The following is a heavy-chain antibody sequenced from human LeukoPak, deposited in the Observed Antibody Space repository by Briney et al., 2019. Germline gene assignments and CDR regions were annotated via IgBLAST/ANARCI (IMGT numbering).Heavy chain of an antibody. D-gene: IGHD6-13*01. J-gene: IGHJ5*02. Sequence: GGSLRLSCAASGFTFSSYGMHWVRQAPGKGLEWVAVIWYDGSNKYYADSVKGRFTISRDNSKNTLYLQMNSLRAEDTAVYYCARDYSSSWYGNWFDPWGQGTLATVSS. CDR1: GFTFSSYG. CDR3: ARDYSSSWYGNWFDP. V-gene: IGHV3-33*01. CDR2: IWYDGSNK.